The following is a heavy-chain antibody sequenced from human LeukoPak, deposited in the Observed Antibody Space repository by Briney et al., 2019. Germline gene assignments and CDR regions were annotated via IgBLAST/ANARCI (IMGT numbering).Heavy chain of an antibody. CDR3: AREIAVAPLWVFDY. CDR1: GGSISSSSYY. V-gene: IGHV4-39*02. J-gene: IGHJ4*02. Sequence: PSETLSLTCTVSGGSISSSSYYWGWIRQPPGKGLEWIGSIYYSGSTYYNPSLKSRVTISVDTSKNQFSLKLSSVTAADTAVYYCAREIAVAPLWVFDYWGQGTLVTVSS. D-gene: IGHD6-19*01. CDR2: IYYSGST.